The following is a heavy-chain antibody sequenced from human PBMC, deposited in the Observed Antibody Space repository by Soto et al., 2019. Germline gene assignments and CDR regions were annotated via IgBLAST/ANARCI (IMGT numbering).Heavy chain of an antibody. J-gene: IGHJ4*02. CDR3: GRLEGLAIIPYYFDY. V-gene: IGHV4-39*01. Sequence: QLQLQESGPGLVKPSETLSLTCTVSGGSVSSSSYYWGWVRQPPGKGLEWIGSVYYSGSTYYNPSLESRVTISVDKSTNQFSLKLMSLSSADTAVYYCGRLEGLAIIPYYFDYWGQGALVTVSS. CDR2: VYYSGST. D-gene: IGHD3-9*01. CDR1: GGSVSSSSYY.